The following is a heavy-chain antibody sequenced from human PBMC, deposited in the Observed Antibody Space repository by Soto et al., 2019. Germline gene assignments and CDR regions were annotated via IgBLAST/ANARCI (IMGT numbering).Heavy chain of an antibody. J-gene: IGHJ4*02. D-gene: IGHD5-12*01. V-gene: IGHV3-30*18. Sequence: GGSLRLSCAASGFTFSSYGMHWVRQAPGKGLEWVAVISYDGSNKYYADSVKGRFTISRDNSKNTLYLQMNSLRAEDMAVYYCAKDRRDGYNSYYFDYWGQGTLVTVSS. CDR1: GFTFSSYG. CDR3: AKDRRDGYNSYYFDY. CDR2: ISYDGSNK.